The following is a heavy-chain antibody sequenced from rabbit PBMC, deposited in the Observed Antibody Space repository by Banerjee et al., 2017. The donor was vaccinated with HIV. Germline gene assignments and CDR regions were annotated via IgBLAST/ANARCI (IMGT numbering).Heavy chain of an antibody. V-gene: IGHV1S40*01. D-gene: IGHD4-1*01. CDR2: INTSSGNT. CDR3: ARDLAGAIGWNFNL. Sequence: QSLEESGGDLVKPGASLTLTCKASGFDLSSNAMCWVRQAPGKGLEWIGCINTSSGNTVYASWAKGRFTISKTSSTTVTLQMTSLTAADTATYFCARDLAGAIGWNFNLWGQGTLVTVS. J-gene: IGHJ4*01. CDR1: GFDLSSNA.